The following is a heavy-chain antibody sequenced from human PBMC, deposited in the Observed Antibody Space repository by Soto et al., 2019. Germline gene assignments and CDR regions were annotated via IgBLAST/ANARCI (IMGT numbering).Heavy chain of an antibody. CDR2: IVVGSGNT. D-gene: IGHD3-16*02. Sequence: GASVKVSCKASGFTFTSSAVQWVRQARGQRLEWIGWIVVGSGNTNYAQKFQERVTITRDMSTSTAYMELSSLRSEDTAVYYCAAAPLVLYDYVWGSYRTPFDYWGQGTLVTVS. V-gene: IGHV1-58*01. CDR3: AAAPLVLYDYVWGSYRTPFDY. J-gene: IGHJ4*02. CDR1: GFTFTSSA.